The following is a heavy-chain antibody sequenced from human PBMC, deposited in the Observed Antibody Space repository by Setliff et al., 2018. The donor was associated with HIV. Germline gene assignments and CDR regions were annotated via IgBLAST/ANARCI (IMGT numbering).Heavy chain of an antibody. CDR1: GFTFSSYG. J-gene: IGHJ6*03. Sequence: GGSLRLSCAASGFTFSSYGMHWVRQAPGKGLEWVTFIRSDGSNKYYADSVKGRFTISRDNSKNTLYLQMNSLRAEDTAVYYCAKGSGKITIYYYYMDVWGKGTTVTVSS. D-gene: IGHD3-3*01. V-gene: IGHV3-30*02. CDR3: AKGSGKITIYYYYMDV. CDR2: IRSDGSNK.